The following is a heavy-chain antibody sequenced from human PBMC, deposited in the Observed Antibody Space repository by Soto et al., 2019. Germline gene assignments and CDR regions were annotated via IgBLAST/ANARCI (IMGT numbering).Heavy chain of an antibody. J-gene: IGHJ6*02. D-gene: IGHD3-22*01. V-gene: IGHV3-30*18. CDR2: ISYDGSNK. CDR3: AKVQHDSSGYYYVLSYYYYYGMDV. CDR1: GFTFSSYG. Sequence: QVQLVESGGGVVQPGRSLRLSCAASGFTFSSYGMHWVRQAPGKGLEWVAVISYDGSNKYYADSVKGRFTISRDNSKNTLYLQMNSLRAEDTAVYYCAKVQHDSSGYYYVLSYYYYYGMDVWGQGTTVTVSS.